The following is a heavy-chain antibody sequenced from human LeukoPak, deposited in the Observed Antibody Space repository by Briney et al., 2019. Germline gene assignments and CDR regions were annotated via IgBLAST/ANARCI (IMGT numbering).Heavy chain of an antibody. D-gene: IGHD5-24*01. CDR1: GGSISNSY. CDR3: ARGWGMATGESFDY. CDR2: IYSDGGT. Sequence: SETLSLTCIVSGGSISNSYWSWLRQPAGRGLEWIGRIYSDGGTDYSPSLKSRVTMSVDTSKNQFSLKLRSLTAADTAVYYCARGWGMATGESFDYWGLGNLVTVSS. V-gene: IGHV4-4*07. J-gene: IGHJ4*02.